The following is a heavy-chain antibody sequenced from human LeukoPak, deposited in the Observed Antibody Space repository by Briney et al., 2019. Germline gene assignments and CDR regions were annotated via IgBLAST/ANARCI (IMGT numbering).Heavy chain of an antibody. CDR3: AKVRGTYSSGYFFDY. CDR2: ISWNSGYI. V-gene: IGHV3-9*01. J-gene: IGHJ4*02. D-gene: IGHD6-19*01. CDR1: GSSFDDYA. Sequence: PGRSLRLSCEASGSSFDDYAMHWVRQAPGKGLEWLSIISWNSGYIGYADSVKGRFTISRDNAKNSLYLQMNSLRAEDTAFYYCAKVRGTYSSGYFFDYWGQGALVTVSS.